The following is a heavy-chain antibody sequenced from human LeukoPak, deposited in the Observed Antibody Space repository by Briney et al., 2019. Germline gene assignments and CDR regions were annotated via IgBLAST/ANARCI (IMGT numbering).Heavy chain of an antibody. CDR1: GFSFSNYN. CDR2: IGSTSSTI. Sequence: GGSLRLSCAASGFSFSNYNMNWVRQAPGKGMERVSYIGSTSSTIHYADSVKGRFTISGDNAKSSLYLQMNSPRAEDTAVYYCARESPWGFDAFDVWGQGTVVTVSS. D-gene: IGHD7-27*01. CDR3: ARESPWGFDAFDV. J-gene: IGHJ3*01. V-gene: IGHV3-48*01.